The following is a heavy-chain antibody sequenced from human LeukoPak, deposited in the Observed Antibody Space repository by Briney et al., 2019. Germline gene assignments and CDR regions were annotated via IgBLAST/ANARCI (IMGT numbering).Heavy chain of an antibody. CDR1: GGSISSGGYY. CDR3: ARATSIYSLYWFDP. J-gene: IGHJ5*02. CDR2: IYYSGST. Sequence: SETLSLTCTVSGGSISSGGYYWRWIRQHPGKGLEWIGYIYYSGSTYYNPSLKSRVTISVDTSKNQFSLKLSSVTAAGTAVYYCARATSIYSLYWFDPWGQGTLVTVSS. V-gene: IGHV4-31*03. D-gene: IGHD1-26*01.